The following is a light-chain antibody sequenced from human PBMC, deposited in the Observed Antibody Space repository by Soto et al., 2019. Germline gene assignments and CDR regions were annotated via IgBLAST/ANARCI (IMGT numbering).Light chain of an antibody. CDR3: HHYGSSSWT. J-gene: IGKJ1*01. CDR1: QSVSRY. V-gene: IGKV3-11*01. CDR2: DAS. Sequence: EIVLTQSPATLSLSPGERATLSCRASQSVSRYLACYQQKPGQTPRLLIYDASDRATGIPARFNSSRSGTDFTLTISRLKPEDFAVYDVHHYGSSSWTFGQGTKVDIK.